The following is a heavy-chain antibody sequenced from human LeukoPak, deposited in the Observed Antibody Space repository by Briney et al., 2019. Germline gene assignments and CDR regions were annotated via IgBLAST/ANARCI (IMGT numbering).Heavy chain of an antibody. CDR3: ARDGDLELPFDH. CDR1: GFTFSSYS. CDR2: ISSSSSYI. D-gene: IGHD3-10*01. J-gene: IGHJ4*02. V-gene: IGHV3-21*01. Sequence: PGGSLRLSCAASGFTFSSYSMNWVRQAPGKGLEWVSSISSSSSYIYYADSVKGRFTISRDNAKNSLYLQMNSLRAEDTAVYYCARDGDLELPFDHWGQGTLVTVSS.